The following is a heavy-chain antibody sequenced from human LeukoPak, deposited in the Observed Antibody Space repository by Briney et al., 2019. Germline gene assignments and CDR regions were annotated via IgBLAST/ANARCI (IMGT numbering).Heavy chain of an antibody. CDR1: GFTFDDYG. CDR2: INWNGGST. J-gene: IGHJ4*02. D-gene: IGHD4-17*01. Sequence: PGGSLRLSCAASGFTFDDYGMSWVRQAPGKGLEWVSGINWNGGSTGYADSVKGRFTISRDNAKNSLYLQMNSLRAEDTALYYCARDRGTTVTTGYFDYWGQGTLVTVSS. CDR3: ARDRGTTVTTGYFDY. V-gene: IGHV3-20*04.